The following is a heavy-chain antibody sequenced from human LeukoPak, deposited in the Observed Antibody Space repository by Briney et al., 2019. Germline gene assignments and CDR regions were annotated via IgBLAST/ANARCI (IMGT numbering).Heavy chain of an antibody. J-gene: IGHJ3*02. Sequence: PSETLSLTCAVYGGSFSGYYWSWIRQPPGKGLEWIGEINHSGSTNYNPSLKSRVTISVDTSKNQFSLKLSSVTAADTAVYYCARGGQWLVHAFDIWGQGTVVTVSS. CDR3: ARGGQWLVHAFDI. D-gene: IGHD6-19*01. CDR2: INHSGST. V-gene: IGHV4-34*01. CDR1: GGSFSGYY.